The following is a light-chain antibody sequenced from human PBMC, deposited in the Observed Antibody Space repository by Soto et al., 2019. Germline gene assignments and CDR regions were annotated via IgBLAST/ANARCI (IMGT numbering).Light chain of an antibody. CDR2: DAS. J-gene: IGKJ4*01. CDR3: QQRSNWPQGLT. CDR1: QSVSSY. Sequence: EIVLTQSPATLSLSPVERATLSCRASQSVSSYLAWYQQKPGQAPRLLIYDASTRATGIPARFSGSRSGTDFTLTISSLEPEDFAVYYCQQRSNWPQGLTFGGGTKVEIK. V-gene: IGKV3-11*01.